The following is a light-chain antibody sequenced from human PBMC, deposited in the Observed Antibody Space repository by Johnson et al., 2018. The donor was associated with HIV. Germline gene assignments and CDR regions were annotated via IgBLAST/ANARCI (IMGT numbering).Light chain of an antibody. CDR1: SSNIGNNY. CDR2: ENN. CDR3: GTWDSSLSAY. Sequence: QSVLTQPPSVSAAPGQKVTISCSGSSSNIGNNYVSWYQQLPRRAPKLLIYENNKRPSGIPDRFSGSKSGTSATLCITGLQTGDEADYYCGTWDSSLSAYLGTETKVTVL. V-gene: IGLV1-51*02. J-gene: IGLJ1*01.